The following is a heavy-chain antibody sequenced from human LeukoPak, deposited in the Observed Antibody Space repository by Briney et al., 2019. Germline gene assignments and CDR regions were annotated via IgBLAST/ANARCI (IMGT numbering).Heavy chain of an antibody. CDR3: ARGRRILVRDTNAGDFFDY. CDR2: IHTSGST. Sequence: PSQTLSLTCTVSGGSLSSAGYYWSWIRQPAGKGQEWIGRIHTSGSTNYNPSLESRVTISVDTSKNQFSLELSSVTAADTAVYYCARGRRILVRDTNAGDFFDYWGQGALVTVSS. CDR1: GGSLSSAGYY. J-gene: IGHJ4*02. D-gene: IGHD1-26*01. V-gene: IGHV4-61*02.